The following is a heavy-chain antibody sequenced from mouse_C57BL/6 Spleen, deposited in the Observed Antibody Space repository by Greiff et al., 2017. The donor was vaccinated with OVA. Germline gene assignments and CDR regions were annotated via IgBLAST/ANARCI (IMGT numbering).Heavy chain of an antibody. Sequence: EVKLVESGGGLVKPGGSLKLSCAASGFTFSDYGMHRVRQAPEKGLEWVAYISSGSSTIYYADTVKGRFTISRDNAKNTLFLQMTSLRSEDTAMYYCARRFDYYGTDYWGQGTTLTVSS. CDR1: GFTFSDYG. D-gene: IGHD1-1*01. CDR3: ARRFDYYGTDY. CDR2: ISSGSSTI. J-gene: IGHJ2*01. V-gene: IGHV5-17*01.